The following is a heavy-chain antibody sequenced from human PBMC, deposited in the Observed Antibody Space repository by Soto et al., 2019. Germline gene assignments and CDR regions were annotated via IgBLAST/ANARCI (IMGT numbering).Heavy chain of an antibody. CDR1: GYTFISYG. CDR3: ARDQTKWLTDAVDI. Sequence: HVQLVQSGAEVNKPGASLKVSCKASGYTFISYGVSWVRQAPGQGLEWLGWISPYNGNTNYAQKFQGRITMTTDTATRTVYMDLRSLRTDDTAVYYCARDQTKWLTDAVDIWGQGTMVVVSS. V-gene: IGHV1-18*01. J-gene: IGHJ3*02. D-gene: IGHD5-12*01. CDR2: ISPYNGNT.